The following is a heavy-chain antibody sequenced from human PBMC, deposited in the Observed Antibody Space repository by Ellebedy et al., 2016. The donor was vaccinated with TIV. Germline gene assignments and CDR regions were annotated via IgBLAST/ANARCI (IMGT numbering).Heavy chain of an antibody. V-gene: IGHV3-23*01. CDR1: GFTFSAYS. J-gene: IGHJ4*02. D-gene: IGHD5/OR15-5a*01. Sequence: GGSLRLSCAASGFTFSAYSMTWVRQVPGKGLEWVSTISSTSAGTYYADSVKGRFTISRDNSKNTVFLQMNSLRVEDTAVYYCARGSSRTLRTDFWGQGTLVTVSS. CDR2: ISSTSAGT. CDR3: ARGSSRTLRTDF.